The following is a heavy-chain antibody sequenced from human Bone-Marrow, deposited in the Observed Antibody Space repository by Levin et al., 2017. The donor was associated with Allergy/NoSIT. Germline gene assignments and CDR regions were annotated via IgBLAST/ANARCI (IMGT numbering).Heavy chain of an antibody. V-gene: IGHV6-1*01. CDR2: TYHWSKWSH. Sequence: PSETLSLTCAISGDSVSSNTVVWNWIRQSPSRGLEWLGRTYHWSKWSHEYAVNVKSRITINPDTSKNQFSLQLNSVTPEDTAVYYCARGIAVAGSPSMDVWGQGTTVTVSS. CDR3: ARGIAVAGSPSMDV. CDR1: GDSVSSNTVV. D-gene: IGHD6-19*01. J-gene: IGHJ6*02.